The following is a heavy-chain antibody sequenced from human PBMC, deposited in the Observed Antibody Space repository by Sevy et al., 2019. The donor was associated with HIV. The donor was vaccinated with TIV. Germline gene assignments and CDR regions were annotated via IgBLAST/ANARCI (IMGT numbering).Heavy chain of an antibody. CDR3: AREEEGFITMVRGDYYGMDV. CDR1: GGSISSGDYY. D-gene: IGHD3-10*01. J-gene: IGHJ6*02. Sequence: SETLSLTCTVSGGSISSGDYYWSWIRQHPGKGLEWIGYIHYTGSTYYNPSLKSRLTLSVDTPKNQFSLKLSSVTAADTAVYYCAREEEGFITMVRGDYYGMDVWGQGTTVTVSS. CDR2: IHYTGST. V-gene: IGHV4-31*03.